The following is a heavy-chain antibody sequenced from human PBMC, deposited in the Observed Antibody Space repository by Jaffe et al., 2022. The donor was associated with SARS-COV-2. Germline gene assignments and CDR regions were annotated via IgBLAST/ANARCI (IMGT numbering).Heavy chain of an antibody. CDR2: IYTSGST. V-gene: IGHV4-61*02. Sequence: QVQLQESGPGLVKPSQTLSLTCTVSGGSISSGSYYWSWIRQPAGKGLEWIGRIYTSGSTNYNPSLKSRVTISVDTSKNQFSLKLSSVTAADTAVYYCARDAVTAYYYYYGMDVWGQGTTVTVSS. J-gene: IGHJ6*02. CDR1: GGSISSGSYY. CDR3: ARDAVTAYYYYYGMDV. D-gene: IGHD4-4*01.